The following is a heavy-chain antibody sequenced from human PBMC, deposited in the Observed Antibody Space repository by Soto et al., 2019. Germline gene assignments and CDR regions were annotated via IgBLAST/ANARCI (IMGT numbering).Heavy chain of an antibody. J-gene: IGHJ4*02. V-gene: IGHV1-24*01. CDR1: GYTLTELS. D-gene: IGHD2-2*01. CDR2: FDPEDGET. Sequence: ASVKVSCKVSGYTLTELSMHWVRQAPGKGLEWMGGFDPEDGETIYAQKFQGRVTMTRNTSISTAYMELSSLRSEDTAVYYCARARGYCSSTSCLSDYWGQGTLVTVSS. CDR3: ARARGYCSSTSCLSDY.